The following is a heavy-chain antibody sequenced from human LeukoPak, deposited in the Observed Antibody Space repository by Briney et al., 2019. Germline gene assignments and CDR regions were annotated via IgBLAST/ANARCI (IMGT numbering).Heavy chain of an antibody. CDR3: ATLRGASTAVFDS. D-gene: IGHD2-21*02. V-gene: IGHV4-59*08. Sequence: SETLSLTRTVSGGSISYDYWSWIRQSPGKRQEWIGYIHYSGATNYSPSLKSRVTISVDTSKNQFSLKLSSVTAADTALYYCATLRGASTAVFDSWGQGALVTVSS. J-gene: IGHJ4*02. CDR1: GGSISYDY. CDR2: IHYSGAT.